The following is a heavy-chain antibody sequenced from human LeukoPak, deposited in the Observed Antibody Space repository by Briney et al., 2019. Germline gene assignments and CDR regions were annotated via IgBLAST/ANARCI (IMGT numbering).Heavy chain of an antibody. CDR1: GGSISSYY. CDR3: ARIGHEDYYFDY. CDR2: IYYSGST. V-gene: IGHV4-59*01. J-gene: IGHJ4*02. Sequence: SETLSLTCTVSGGSISSYYWSWIRQPPGKGLEWIGYIYYSGSTNYNPSLKSRVTISVDTSKNQFSLKLSSVTAADTAVYYCARIGHEDYYFDYWGPASLCTGSS.